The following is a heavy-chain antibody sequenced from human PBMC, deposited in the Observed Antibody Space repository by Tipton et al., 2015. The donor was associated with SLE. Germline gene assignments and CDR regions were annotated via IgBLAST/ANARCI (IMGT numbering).Heavy chain of an antibody. V-gene: IGHV4-34*01. D-gene: IGHD3-22*01. J-gene: IGHJ4*02. CDR3: ARGKFSSGYHHPFDY. Sequence: TLSLTCAVYGGSFSGNYWSWIRQPPGKGLEWIGEINHSGSTNYNPSLKSRVTISVDTSKNQLSLKLTSVTAADTAVYYCARGKFSSGYHHPFDYWGQGTLVTVSS. CDR1: GGSFSGNY. CDR2: INHSGST.